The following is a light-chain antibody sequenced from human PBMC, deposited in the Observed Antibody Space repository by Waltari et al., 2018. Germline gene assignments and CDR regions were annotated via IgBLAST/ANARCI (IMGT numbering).Light chain of an antibody. CDR2: DDS. V-gene: IGLV3-21*02. CDR1: NVGSKS. J-gene: IGLJ2*01. CDR3: QVWDTTSDRVV. Sequence: SYVLTQPPSASVATGETARITWGGDNVGSKSVHGYQQKPGQAPLLVVYDDSARPSGIPDRFSASNSGNTATLTISRVENGDEADYYCQVWDTTSDRVVFGGGTKLTVL.